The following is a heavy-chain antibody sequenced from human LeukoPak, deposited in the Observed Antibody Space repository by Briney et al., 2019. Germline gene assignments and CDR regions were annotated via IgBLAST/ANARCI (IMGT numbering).Heavy chain of an antibody. CDR2: IIPIFGTA. V-gene: IGHV1-69*13. D-gene: IGHD3-3*01. J-gene: IGHJ5*02. Sequence: ASVKVSCKASGGTFSSYAISWVRQAPGQGLEWMGVIIPIFGTANYAQKFQGRVTITADESTSTAYIELSSLRSEDTAVYYCARDLTIFGVVTGGGFDPWGQGTLVTVSS. CDR1: GGTFSSYA. CDR3: ARDLTIFGVVTGGGFDP.